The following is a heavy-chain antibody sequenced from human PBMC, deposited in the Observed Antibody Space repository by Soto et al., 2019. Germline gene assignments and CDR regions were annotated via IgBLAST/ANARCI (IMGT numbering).Heavy chain of an antibody. CDR2: IYTSGST. D-gene: IGHD3-22*01. CDR1: GGSISRYY. J-gene: IGHJ6*02. V-gene: IGHV4-4*07. CDR3: ARAHYYDSSGPPSGMDV. Sequence: PSETLSLTCTVSGGSISRYYWSWIRQPAGKGLEWIGRIYTSGSTNYNPSLKSRVTMSVDTSKNQFFLKLSSVTAADTAVYYCARAHYYDSSGPPSGMDVWGQGTTVTVSS.